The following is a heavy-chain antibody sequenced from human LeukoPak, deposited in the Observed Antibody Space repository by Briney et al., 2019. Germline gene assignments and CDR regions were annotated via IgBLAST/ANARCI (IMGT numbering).Heavy chain of an antibody. CDR1: GFTFSSYV. CDR3: AKGGYCSSTSCYVGWFDP. V-gene: IGHV3-23*01. Sequence: PGGSLRLSCAASGFTFSSYVMNWVRQAPGKGLEWVSVISGGDGSTYYADSVKGRFTISRDNSKDTLFLQMNSLRAEDTAVYYCAKGGYCSSTSCYVGWFDPWGQGTLVTVSS. D-gene: IGHD2-2*01. CDR2: ISGGDGST. J-gene: IGHJ5*02.